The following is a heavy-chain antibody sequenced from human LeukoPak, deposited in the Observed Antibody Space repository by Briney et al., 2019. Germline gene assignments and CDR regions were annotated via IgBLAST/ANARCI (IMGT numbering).Heavy chain of an antibody. V-gene: IGHV3-23*01. CDR3: TRVMWDSSGYPIDY. CDR1: GFTFNSYA. CDR2: ISGNGGHT. Sequence: GGSLRLSCAASGFTFNSYAMSWVRQAPGKGLEWVSAISGNGGHTYYADSVKGRFTTSRDNSKNTLNLQMHRLRVEDTAVYYCTRVMWDSSGYPIDYWGQGSLVTVSS. J-gene: IGHJ4*02. D-gene: IGHD3-22*01.